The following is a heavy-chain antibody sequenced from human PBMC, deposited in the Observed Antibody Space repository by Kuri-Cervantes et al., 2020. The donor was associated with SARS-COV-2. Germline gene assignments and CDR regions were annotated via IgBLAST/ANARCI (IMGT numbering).Heavy chain of an antibody. V-gene: IGHV4-34*01. D-gene: IGHD6-13*01. CDR2: IYHSGST. CDR3: ARVPIAAPEY. J-gene: IGHJ4*02. Sequence: GSLRLSCAVYGVSLSNHYWSWIRQPPGKGLEWIGSIYHSGSTYYNPSLKSRVTISVDTSKNQFSLKLSSVTTADTAVYYCARVPIAAPEYWGQGTLVTVSS. CDR1: GVSLSNHY.